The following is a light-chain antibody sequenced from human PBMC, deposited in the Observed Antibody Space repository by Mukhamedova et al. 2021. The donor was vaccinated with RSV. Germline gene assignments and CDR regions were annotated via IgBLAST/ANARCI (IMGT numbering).Light chain of an antibody. CDR1: QDISKY. Sequence: CQATQDISKYLNWYQQKPGKAPKLLIYDASNLETGVSSRFSGSGSGTDFTFTIISLQPEDIATYYCQQYDSMFGGGTKVEIK. CDR3: QQYDSM. J-gene: IGKJ4*02. V-gene: IGKV1-33*01. CDR2: DAS.